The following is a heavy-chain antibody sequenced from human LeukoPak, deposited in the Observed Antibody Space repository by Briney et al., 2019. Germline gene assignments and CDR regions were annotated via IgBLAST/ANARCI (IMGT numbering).Heavy chain of an antibody. CDR1: GGSFSGYY. CDR2: INHSGST. J-gene: IGHJ4*02. V-gene: IGHV4-34*01. D-gene: IGHD3-10*01. Sequence: SETLSLTCAVYGGSFSGYYWSWIRQPPGKGLEWIGEINHSGSTNYNPSLKSRVTISVDTSKNQFSLKLSSVTAADTAVYYCARGRGVDYWGQGTLVTVSS. CDR3: ARGRGVDY.